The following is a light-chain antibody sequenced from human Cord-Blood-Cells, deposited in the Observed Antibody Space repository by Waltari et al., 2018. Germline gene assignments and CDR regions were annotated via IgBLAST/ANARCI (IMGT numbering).Light chain of an antibody. J-gene: IGLJ3*02. CDR1: SSDVGGYHY. Sequence: QSALPQPASVSGSPGPSITISCTGTSSDVGGYHYVSWYQQHPGKAPKLMIYDVSNRPSGVSNRFSGSKSGNTASLTISGLQAEDEADYYCSSYTSSSTLVFGGGTKLTVL. CDR3: SSYTSSSTLV. V-gene: IGLV2-14*03. CDR2: DVS.